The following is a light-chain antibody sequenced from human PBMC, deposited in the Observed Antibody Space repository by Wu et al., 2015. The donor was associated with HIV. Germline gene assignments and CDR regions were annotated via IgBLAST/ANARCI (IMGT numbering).Light chain of an antibody. CDR1: QSISSY. CDR2: AAS. CDR3: QQSYSTPLT. V-gene: IGKV1-39*01. J-gene: IGKJ4*01. Sequence: DIQMTQSPSSLSTSVGDRVTITCRASQSISSYLNWYQQKPGTAPKLLIYAASNLQSGVPSRFSGSGSGTDFTLTISSLQPEDFGVYYCQQSYSTPLTFGGGTRVEIK.